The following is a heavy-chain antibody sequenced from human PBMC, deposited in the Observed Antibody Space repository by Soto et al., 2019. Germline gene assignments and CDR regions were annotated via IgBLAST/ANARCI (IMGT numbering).Heavy chain of an antibody. V-gene: IGHV1-69*06. D-gene: IGHD3-22*01. CDR2: IIPISGTT. J-gene: IGHJ3*02. CDR3: ARDETQGITVMVVAKSHAFYI. Sequence: QVQLLQSGAEVKKPGSSVKVSCEASGGTFSSYTISWVRQAPGQGLEWMGGIIPISGTTNYAQKFQGRVTIMADKSTSTAYMELSSLRLEDTAVYYCARDETQGITVMVVAKSHAFYIWGQGTLVTVSS. CDR1: GGTFSSYT.